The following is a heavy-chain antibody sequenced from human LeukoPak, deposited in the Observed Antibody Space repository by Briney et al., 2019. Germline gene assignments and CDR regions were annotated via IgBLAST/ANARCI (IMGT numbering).Heavy chain of an antibody. CDR1: GYTFTGYY. J-gene: IGHJ6*02. Sequence: ASVKVSCKASGYTFTGYYMHWVRQAPGQGLEWMGRINPNSGGTNYAQKFQGRVTMTRDTSISTAYMELSRLRSDDTAVYYRARDRAGTTRNYYYGMDVWGQGTTVTVSS. CDR2: INPNSGGT. CDR3: ARDRAGTTRNYYYGMDV. D-gene: IGHD1-1*01. V-gene: IGHV1-2*06.